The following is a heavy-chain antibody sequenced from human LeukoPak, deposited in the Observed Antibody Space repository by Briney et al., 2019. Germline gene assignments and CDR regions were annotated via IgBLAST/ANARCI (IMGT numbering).Heavy chain of an antibody. Sequence: QSGGSLKLSCAASGFTFSSCAMGWVRQAPEKGLEWVSSISPSGDSTYYADSVKGRLTISRDNSKNTLYLQMNSLRAGDTAVYYCAKDILTLDAFDMWGQGTMVTVSS. J-gene: IGHJ3*02. V-gene: IGHV3-23*01. CDR3: AKDILTLDAFDM. CDR2: ISPSGDST. CDR1: GFTFSSCA.